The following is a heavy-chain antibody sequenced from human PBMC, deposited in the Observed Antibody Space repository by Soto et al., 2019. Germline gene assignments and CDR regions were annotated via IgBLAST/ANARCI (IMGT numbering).Heavy chain of an antibody. CDR1: GGSFSGYY. D-gene: IGHD4-4*01. Sequence: QVQLQQWGAGLLKPSETLSLTCAVYGGSFSGYYWSWILQPPGKGLEWIGEINHSGSTNYNPSLKSRVTISVDTSKNQFSLKLSSVTAADTAVYYCARGPMTTVRRTVYGMDVWGQGTTVTVSS. CDR2: INHSGST. J-gene: IGHJ6*02. V-gene: IGHV4-34*01. CDR3: ARGPMTTVRRTVYGMDV.